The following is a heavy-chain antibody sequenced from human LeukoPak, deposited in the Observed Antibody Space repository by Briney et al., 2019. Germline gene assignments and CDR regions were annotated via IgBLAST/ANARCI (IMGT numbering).Heavy chain of an antibody. J-gene: IGHJ4*02. CDR3: ASPGKYSSGWYVDY. CDR2: INHSGST. CDR1: GGSFSGFY. D-gene: IGHD6-19*01. Sequence: SETLSLTCAVSGGSFSGFYWSWIRQPPGKGLEWIGDINHSGSTNYDPSLKSRVTISVDTSKNQFSLKLSSVTAADTAVYYCASPGKYSSGWYVDYWGQGTLVTVSS. V-gene: IGHV4-34*01.